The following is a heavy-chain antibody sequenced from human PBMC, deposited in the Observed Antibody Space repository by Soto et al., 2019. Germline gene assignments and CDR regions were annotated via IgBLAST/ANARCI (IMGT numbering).Heavy chain of an antibody. V-gene: IGHV4-34*01. CDR1: GGSFSGYY. D-gene: IGHD6-6*01. J-gene: IGHJ6*02. CDR2: INHSGST. Sequence: QVQLQQWGAGLLKPSETLSLTCAVYGGSFSGYYWSWIRQPPGKGLEWIGEINHSGSTNYNPSLKSRVTISVDTSKNQFSLKLSSVTAADTAVYYCARRGGGSSFLQFFCYYYGMDVWGQGTTVTVSS. CDR3: ARRGGGSSFLQFFCYYYGMDV.